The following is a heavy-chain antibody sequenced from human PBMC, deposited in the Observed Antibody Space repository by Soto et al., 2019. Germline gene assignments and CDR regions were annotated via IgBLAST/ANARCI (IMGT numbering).Heavy chain of an antibody. D-gene: IGHD6-19*01. CDR2: MNPNSGNT. V-gene: IGHV1-8*01. CDR1: GYTFTSYD. J-gene: IGHJ4*02. CDR3: ATRIAVAGFDY. Sequence: GASVKVSFKASGYTFTSYDINWLRQATGQGLEWMGWMNPNSGNTGYAQKFQGRVTMTRNTSISTAYMELSSLRSEDTAVYYCATRIAVAGFDYWGQGTLVTVSS.